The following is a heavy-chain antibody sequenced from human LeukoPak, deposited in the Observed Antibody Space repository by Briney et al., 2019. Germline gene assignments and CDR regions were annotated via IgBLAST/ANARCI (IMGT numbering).Heavy chain of an antibody. V-gene: IGHV3-53*01. CDR1: GLTVSNNY. D-gene: IGHD5-12*01. CDR3: ARDPSDSGYGNY. Sequence: PGGSLRLSCAASGLTVSNNYLSWVRQAPGKGLEWVSVIYSDGRTYYAESVKGRFTISRDNSKNTLYLQMNSLRAEDTAVYYCARDPSDSGYGNYWGQGTLVTVSS. CDR2: IYSDGRT. J-gene: IGHJ4*02.